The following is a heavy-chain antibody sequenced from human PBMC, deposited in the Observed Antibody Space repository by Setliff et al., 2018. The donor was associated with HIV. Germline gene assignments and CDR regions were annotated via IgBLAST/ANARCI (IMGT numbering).Heavy chain of an antibody. D-gene: IGHD3-22*01. Sequence: PGGSLRLSCAASGFTFSDCSMNWVRQAPGRGLEWISYITSTGSTIFYADSVKGRFTISRDNSKNTLFLQMNSLRPEDTAVYYCARGGVYYYDSSGWSMDYWGQGTLVTVSS. V-gene: IGHV3-48*01. CDR2: ITSTGSTI. CDR1: GFTFSDCS. J-gene: IGHJ4*02. CDR3: ARGGVYYYDSSGWSMDY.